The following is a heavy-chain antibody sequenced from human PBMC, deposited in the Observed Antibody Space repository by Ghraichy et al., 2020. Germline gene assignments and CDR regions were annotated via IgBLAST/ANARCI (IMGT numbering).Heavy chain of an antibody. CDR3: ARARDSFNNFDY. CDR1: GGSITGYH. J-gene: IGHJ4*02. V-gene: IGHV4-59*01. D-gene: IGHD2-21*01. Sequence: SETLSLTCTVSGGSITGYHWSWIRQPPGMRLELIGYMYHSGASNYNPSLKSLVTMSVDTSKNQFSLKLNSVTAAETDVYYCARARDSFNNFDYWGQGALVTGS. CDR2: MYHSGAS.